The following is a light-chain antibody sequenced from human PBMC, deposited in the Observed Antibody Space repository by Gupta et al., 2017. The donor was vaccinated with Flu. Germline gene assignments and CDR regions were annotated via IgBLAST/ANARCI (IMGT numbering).Light chain of an antibody. CDR1: ALSKQY. Sequence: SYEVPQPPPVSVSPGQTCRLTCSGDALSKQYSYWYQQKPGQAPVLLIYKDNERPSGIPERFSGSSSGTTVTLTISGIQAEDEADYYCQSPDSSGTYYVFGSGTKVTVL. J-gene: IGLJ1*01. CDR2: KDN. CDR3: QSPDSSGTYYV. V-gene: IGLV3-25*02.